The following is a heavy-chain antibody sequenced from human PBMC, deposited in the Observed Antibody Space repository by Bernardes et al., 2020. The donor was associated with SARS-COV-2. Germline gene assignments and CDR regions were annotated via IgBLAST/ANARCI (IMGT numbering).Heavy chain of an antibody. CDR3: AGSSCGADCFIGGLRSSDYGMAV. Sequence: SETLSLTCSVSGGSISSSGYYWGWIRQPPGKGLEWIGTFYSSGNTYYNPSLQSRLTKSIDTSKNQFSLRLSSVTAADTAVYYCAGSSCGADCFIGGLRSSDYGMAVWGQGTTVTVSS. V-gene: IGHV4-39*01. CDR2: FYSSGNT. CDR1: GGSISSSGYY. J-gene: IGHJ6*02. D-gene: IGHD2-21*02.